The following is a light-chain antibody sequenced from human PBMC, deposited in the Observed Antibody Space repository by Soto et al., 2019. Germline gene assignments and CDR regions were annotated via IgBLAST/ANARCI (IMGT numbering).Light chain of an antibody. V-gene: IGKV3-20*01. J-gene: IGKJ1*01. CDR1: QSVSIN. Sequence: EIVMTQSPATLSVSPGDRATLSCRASQSVSINLAWYQQKPGQAPRLLIYGASSRATGIPDRFGGSGSGTDFTLTISRLEPEDFAVYYCQQYGSSPPFTFGQGTKVDIK. CDR2: GAS. CDR3: QQYGSSPPFT.